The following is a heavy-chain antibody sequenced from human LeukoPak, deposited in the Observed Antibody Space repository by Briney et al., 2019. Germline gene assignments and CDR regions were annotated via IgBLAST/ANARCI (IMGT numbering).Heavy chain of an antibody. CDR2: IGWVDDK. V-gene: IGHV2-70*11. CDR3: ARMITLSDGRYSSKTLDY. J-gene: IGHJ4*02. Sequence: SGPTLVNPTHTLTLTCTFSGFSLSTNSMCVSWIRQPPVKALEWLARIGWVDDKYYSTSLKTRLTISKDTSKNQVVLTMTNMDPVDTATYYCARMITLSDGRYSSKTLDYWGQGTLVTVSS. D-gene: IGHD1-26*01. CDR1: GFSLSTNSMC.